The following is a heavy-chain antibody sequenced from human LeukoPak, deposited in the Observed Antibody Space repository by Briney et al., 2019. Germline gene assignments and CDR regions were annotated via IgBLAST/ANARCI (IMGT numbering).Heavy chain of an antibody. Sequence: PVRSLRLSCAASGFTFSSYAMHWVRQAPGKGLEWVAVISYDGSNKYYAESVKGRFTISRDNSKNTLYLQMNSLRAEDTAVYYCARDLPKGPYGPGSHFDYRGQGTLVTVSS. CDR3: ARDLPKGPYGPGSHFDY. V-gene: IGHV3-30*04. CDR2: ISYDGSNK. D-gene: IGHD3-10*01. CDR1: GFTFSSYA. J-gene: IGHJ4*02.